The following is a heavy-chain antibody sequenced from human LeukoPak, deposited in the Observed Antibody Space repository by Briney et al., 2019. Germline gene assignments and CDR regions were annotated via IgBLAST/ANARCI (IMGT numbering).Heavy chain of an antibody. V-gene: IGHV3-30-3*01. Sequence: GRSLRLSCAASGFTFSSYAMHWVRQAPGKGLEWVAVISYDGSNKYYADSVKGRFTISRDNSKNTLYLQMNSLRAEDTAVYYCARGGSQTAEFDYWGQGTLVTVSS. J-gene: IGHJ4*02. CDR1: GFTFSSYA. D-gene: IGHD2-21*02. CDR3: ARGGSQTAEFDY. CDR2: ISYDGSNK.